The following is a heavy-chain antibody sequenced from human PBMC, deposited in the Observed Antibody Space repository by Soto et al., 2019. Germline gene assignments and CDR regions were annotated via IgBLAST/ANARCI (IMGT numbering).Heavy chain of an antibody. Sequence: SLRLSCAASGFTFSSYEMNWVRQAPGKGLEWVSYISSSGSTIYYADSVKGRFTISRDNAKNSLYLQMNSLRAEDTAVYYCARVRTGTVFDYWGQGTLVTVSS. D-gene: IGHD6-13*01. J-gene: IGHJ4*02. CDR3: ARVRTGTVFDY. CDR1: GFTFSSYE. V-gene: IGHV3-48*03. CDR2: ISSSGSTI.